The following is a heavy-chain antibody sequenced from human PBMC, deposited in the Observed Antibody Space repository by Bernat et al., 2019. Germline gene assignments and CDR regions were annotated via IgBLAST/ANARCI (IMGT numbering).Heavy chain of an antibody. V-gene: IGHV3-33*01. Sequence: QVQLVESGGGVVQPGRSLRLSCAASGFTFSSYGMHWVRQAPGKGLEWVAVIWYDGSNKYYADYVKGRFTISRDNSKNTLYLQMNSLRAEDTAVYYCARDEAYCGGDCYSIADAFDIWGQGTMVTVSS. CDR2: IWYDGSNK. CDR1: GFTFSSYG. J-gene: IGHJ3*02. D-gene: IGHD2-21*02. CDR3: ARDEAYCGGDCYSIADAFDI.